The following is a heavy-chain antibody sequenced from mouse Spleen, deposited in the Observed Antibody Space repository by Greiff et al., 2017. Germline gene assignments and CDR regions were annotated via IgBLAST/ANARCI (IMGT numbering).Heavy chain of an antibody. CDR1: GFNIKDDY. V-gene: IGHV14-4*01. CDR2: IDPENGDT. D-gene: IGHD3-1*01. CDR3: ERGSGYGFAY. J-gene: IGHJ3*01. Sequence: DVQLVESGAELVRPGASVKLSCTASGFNIKDDYMHWVKQRPEQGLEWIGWIDPENGDTEYASKFQGKATITADTSSNTAYLQLSSLTSEDTAVYYCERGSGYGFAYWGQGTLVTVSA.